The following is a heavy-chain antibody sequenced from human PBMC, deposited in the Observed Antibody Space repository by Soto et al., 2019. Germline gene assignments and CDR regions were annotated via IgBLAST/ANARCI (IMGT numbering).Heavy chain of an antibody. CDR3: ATNRGDYYGSGSYYADDAFDI. V-gene: IGHV1-69*02. CDR2: IIPILGIA. CDR1: GGTFSSYT. Sequence: QVQLVQSGAEVKKPGSSVKVSCKASGGTFSSYTISWVRQAPGQGLEWMGRIIPILGIANYAQKFQGRVTITADKSTSTAYMERSSLRSEDTAVYYCATNRGDYYGSGSYYADDAFDIWGQGTMVTVSS. D-gene: IGHD3-10*01. J-gene: IGHJ3*02.